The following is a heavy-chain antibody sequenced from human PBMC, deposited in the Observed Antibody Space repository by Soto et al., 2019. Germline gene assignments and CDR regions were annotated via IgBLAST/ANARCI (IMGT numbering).Heavy chain of an antibody. CDR3: ASRYSGYEMGHFYYYYMDV. D-gene: IGHD5-12*01. V-gene: IGHV1-69*02. CDR2: IIPILGIA. CDR1: GGTFSSYT. J-gene: IGHJ6*03. Sequence: QVQLVQSGAEVKKPGSSVKVSCKASGGTFSSYTIGWVRQAPGQGLEWMGRIIPILGIANYAQKFQGRVTITADKSTSTAYMELSSLRSEDTAVYYCASRYSGYEMGHFYYYYMDVWGKGTTVTVSS.